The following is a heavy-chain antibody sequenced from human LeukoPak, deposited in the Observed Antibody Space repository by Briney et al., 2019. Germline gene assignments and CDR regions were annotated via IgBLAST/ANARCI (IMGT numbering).Heavy chain of an antibody. CDR2: ISGSGGST. D-gene: IGHD1-1*01. J-gene: IGHJ4*02. CDR3: AKDSALRAGYNWYWPDY. Sequence: QPGGSLRLSCAASGFTFSSYTMSWVRQAPGKGLEWVSAISGSGGSTYYADSVKGRFTISRDNSKNTLYLQMNSLRAEDTAVYYCAKDSALRAGYNWYWPDYWGQGTLVTVSS. CDR1: GFTFSSYT. V-gene: IGHV3-23*01.